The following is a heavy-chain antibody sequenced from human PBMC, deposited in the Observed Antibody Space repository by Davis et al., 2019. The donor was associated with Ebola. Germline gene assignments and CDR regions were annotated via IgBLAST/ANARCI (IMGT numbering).Heavy chain of an antibody. V-gene: IGHV3-23*01. J-gene: IGHJ4*02. CDR2: ISGAGGST. CDR1: GFTFINYW. Sequence: GESLKISCAASGFTFINYWMHWVRQAPGKGLEWGSAISGAGGSTYYADSVKGRFTISRDNSKNTLSLQMDSLRAEDTAVYYCAKVGYGWYYYFDSWGPGTLVTVSS. D-gene: IGHD6-19*01. CDR3: AKVGYGWYYYFDS.